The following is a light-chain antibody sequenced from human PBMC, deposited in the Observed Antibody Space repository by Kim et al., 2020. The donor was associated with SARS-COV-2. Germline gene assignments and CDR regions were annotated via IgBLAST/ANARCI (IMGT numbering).Light chain of an antibody. V-gene: IGKV2-30*01. CDR3: MQGTHWLPNT. J-gene: IGKJ2*01. CDR1: QSRVYSDGNFY. Sequence: PATLHGKSRQSRVYSDGNFYLKWFAQRPGNSPRRVIYRVAKRDSGAPDILSGSGSGTDFTVKLSRVEAEDVGVYYCMQGTHWLPNTFGQGNKLEL. CDR2: RVA.